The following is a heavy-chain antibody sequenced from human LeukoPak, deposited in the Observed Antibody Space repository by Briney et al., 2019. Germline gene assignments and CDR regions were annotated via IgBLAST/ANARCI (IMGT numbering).Heavy chain of an antibody. Sequence: PGESLKISCKGSGYSFTSYWIGWVRQMPGKGLEWMGIIYPVDSDTRYSPSFQGQVTISVDRSISTAYLQWSSLKASDTAMYYCVRHGVAPYFDAFDIWGQGTLVAVSS. J-gene: IGHJ3*02. CDR1: GYSFTSYW. V-gene: IGHV5-51*01. CDR3: VRHGVAPYFDAFDI. CDR2: IYPVDSDT. D-gene: IGHD3-3*01.